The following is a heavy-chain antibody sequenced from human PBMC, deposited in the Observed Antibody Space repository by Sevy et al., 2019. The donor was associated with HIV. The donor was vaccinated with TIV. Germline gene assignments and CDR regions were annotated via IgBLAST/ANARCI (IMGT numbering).Heavy chain of an antibody. CDR3: ASEYSFAAFFDY. J-gene: IGHJ4*02. D-gene: IGHD5-12*01. V-gene: IGHV3-7*01. CDR2: IKEDGSEE. CDR1: GFIFNSYW. Sequence: GGSLRLSCEGSGFIFNSYWMSWVRQAPGKGLEWVANIKEDGSEENYVDSVKGRVTISRDNAKNSVYLEMNSLRVEDTAVYFCASEYSFAAFFDYWGQGTRVTVSS.